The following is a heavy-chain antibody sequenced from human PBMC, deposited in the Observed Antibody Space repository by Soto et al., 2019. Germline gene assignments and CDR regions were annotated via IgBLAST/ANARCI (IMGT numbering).Heavy chain of an antibody. D-gene: IGHD2-15*01. CDR1: GYTFTSYA. CDR3: ASDIHTRYCSGGSSYSLKKNYSNCYSMDV. CDR2: INAGNVNT. J-gene: IGHJ6*02. V-gene: IGHV1-3*01. Sequence: QVQLVQSGAEVKKPGASVKVSCKASGYTFTSYAMHWVRQAPGQRLEWMGWINAGNVNTKYSQKFQGRVTITRDTCASTTYMELGSLRYEDTAVYYCASDIHTRYCSGGSSYSLKKNYSNCYSMDVWGQGTTVTVSS.